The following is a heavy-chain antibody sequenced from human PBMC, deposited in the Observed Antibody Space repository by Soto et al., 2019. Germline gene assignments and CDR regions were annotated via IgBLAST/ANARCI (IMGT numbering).Heavy chain of an antibody. CDR2: IYYSGST. CDR3: ARVVGYCISTSCSAVYYYYGMDV. V-gene: IGHV4-39*01. D-gene: IGHD2-2*01. CDR1: AGSIGSSRYY. Sequence: PSEALSLTCTVSAGSIGSSRYYWGWTRQPPGKGLVWIGSIYYSGSTYYNPSLKSRVTISVDTSKNQFSLKLSSVTAADTAVYYCARVVGYCISTSCSAVYYYYGMDVWGQGTTVT. J-gene: IGHJ6*02.